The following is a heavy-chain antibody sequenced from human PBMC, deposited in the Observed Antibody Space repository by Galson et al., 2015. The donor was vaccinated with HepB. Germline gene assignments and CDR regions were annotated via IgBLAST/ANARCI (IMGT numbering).Heavy chain of an antibody. CDR3: AKGGAGYSSSWSNNWFDP. Sequence: SLRLSCAASGFTFSSYGMHWVRQAPGKGLEWVAVISYDGSNKYYADSVKGRFTISRDNSKNTLYLQMNSLRAEDTAVYYCAKGGAGYSSSWSNNWFDPWGQGTLVTVSS. CDR1: GFTFSSYG. V-gene: IGHV3-30*18. CDR2: ISYDGSNK. J-gene: IGHJ5*02. D-gene: IGHD6-13*01.